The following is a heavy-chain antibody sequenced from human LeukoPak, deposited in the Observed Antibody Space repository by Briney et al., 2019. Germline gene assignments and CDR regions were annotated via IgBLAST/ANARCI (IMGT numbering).Heavy chain of an antibody. D-gene: IGHD3-22*01. CDR1: GGSISSYY. CDR3: ASHMRGSGYNAAFDY. Sequence: SETLSLTCTVSGGSISSYYWSWIRQPAGKGLEWIGRIYTSGSTSYNPSLKSRVTMSVDTSKNQFSLKLSSVTAADTAVYYCASHMRGSGYNAAFDYWGQGTLVTVSS. V-gene: IGHV4-4*07. J-gene: IGHJ4*02. CDR2: IYTSGST.